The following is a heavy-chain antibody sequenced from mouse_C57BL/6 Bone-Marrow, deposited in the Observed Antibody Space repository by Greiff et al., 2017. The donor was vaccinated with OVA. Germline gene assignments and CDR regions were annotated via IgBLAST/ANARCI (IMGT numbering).Heavy chain of an antibody. D-gene: IGHD1-1*01. J-gene: IGHJ2*01. Sequence: VQLQQPGAELVKPGASVKLSCKASGYTFTSYWMQWVKQRPGQGLEWIGEIDPSDSYTNYNQKFKGKATLTVDTSSSTAYMQLSSLTSEDSAVYYCANYYGRGQGTTLTVSS. V-gene: IGHV1-50*01. CDR1: GYTFTSYW. CDR2: IDPSDSYT. CDR3: ANYYG.